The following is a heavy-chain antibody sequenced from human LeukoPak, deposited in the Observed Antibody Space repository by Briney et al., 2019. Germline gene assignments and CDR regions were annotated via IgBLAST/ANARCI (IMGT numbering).Heavy chain of an antibody. Sequence: SETLSLTCTVSGGSISSGSYYWSWIRQPAGKGLEWIGRIYTSGSTNYNPSLKSRVTISVDTSKNQFSLKLSSVTAADTAVYYCARGQAAGRGCYFDYWGQGTLVTVSS. V-gene: IGHV4-61*02. J-gene: IGHJ4*02. CDR2: IYTSGST. D-gene: IGHD6-13*01. CDR3: ARGQAAGRGCYFDY. CDR1: GGSISSGSYY.